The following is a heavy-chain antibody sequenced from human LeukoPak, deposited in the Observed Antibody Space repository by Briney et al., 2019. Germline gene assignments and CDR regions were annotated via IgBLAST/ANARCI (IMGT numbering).Heavy chain of an antibody. J-gene: IGHJ4*02. CDR3: ARESLDLYYFDY. CDR1: GGSISSYY. V-gene: IGHV4-4*07. Sequence: SETLSLTCSVSGGSISSYYWTWIRQPAGKGLEWIGRIHTSGSTSYNSSLKSRVTMSLDTSKDQFSLKLSSVTAADTAVYYCARESLDLYYFDYWGQGTLVTVSS. D-gene: IGHD3-9*01. CDR2: IHTSGST.